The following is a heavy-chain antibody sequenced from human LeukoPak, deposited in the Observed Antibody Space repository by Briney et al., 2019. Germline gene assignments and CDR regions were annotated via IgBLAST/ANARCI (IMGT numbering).Heavy chain of an antibody. CDR2: IKQDGSEK. CDR1: GFTFSSYW. CDR3: TRERPGADFDF. D-gene: IGHD2-2*01. J-gene: IGHJ4*02. V-gene: IGHV3-7*01. Sequence: GGSLRLSCAASGFTFSSYWMSWVRQAPGKGLEWVANIKQDGSEKYYVDSVKGRFTISRDNAKNSLYLQMNSLTADDTAVYYCTRERPGADFDFWGQGALVTVSS.